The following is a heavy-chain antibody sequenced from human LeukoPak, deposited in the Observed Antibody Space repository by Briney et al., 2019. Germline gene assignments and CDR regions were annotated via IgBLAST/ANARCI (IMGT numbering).Heavy chain of an antibody. V-gene: IGHV3-20*04. CDR3: AKDIPVSGSSARGPLRVVDY. D-gene: IGHD1-26*01. CDR2: INWNGGST. Sequence: PGGSLRLSCAASGFTFDDYGMSWVRQAPGKGLEWVSGINWNGGSTGYADSVKGRFTISRDNAKNSLYLQMNSLRAEDTAVYYCAKDIPVSGSSARGPLRVVDYWGQGTLVTVSS. CDR1: GFTFDDYG. J-gene: IGHJ4*02.